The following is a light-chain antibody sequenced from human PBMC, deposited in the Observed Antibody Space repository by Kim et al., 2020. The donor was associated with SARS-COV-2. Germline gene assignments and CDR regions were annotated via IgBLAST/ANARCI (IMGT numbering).Light chain of an antibody. J-gene: IGKJ2*01. CDR1: QSVRNSS. CDR2: GAS. Sequence: LSPGERPTSSGGASQSVRNSSLGWYQPKPGQAPRLLIYGASTRATGIPDRFSGSGSGTDFTLTISRLEPEDFAVYHCQQYGSPPSTFGQGTKLEI. V-gene: IGKV3-20*01. CDR3: QQYGSPPST.